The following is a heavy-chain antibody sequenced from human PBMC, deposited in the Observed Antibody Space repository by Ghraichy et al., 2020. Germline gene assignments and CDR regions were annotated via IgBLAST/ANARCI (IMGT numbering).Heavy chain of an antibody. V-gene: IGHV4-34*01. J-gene: IGHJ2*01. Sequence: SETLSLTCAVYGGSFSGYYWSWIRQPPGKGLEWIGEINHSGSTNYNPSLKSRVTISVDTSKNQFSLKLSSVTAADTAVYYCARDSGWSGWYFDLWGRGTLVTVSS. CDR2: INHSGST. CDR1: GGSFSGYY. CDR3: ARDSGWSGWYFDL. D-gene: IGHD6-19*01.